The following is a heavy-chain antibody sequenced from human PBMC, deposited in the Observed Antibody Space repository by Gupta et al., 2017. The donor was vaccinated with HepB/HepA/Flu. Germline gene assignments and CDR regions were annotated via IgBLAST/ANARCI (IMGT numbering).Heavy chain of an antibody. J-gene: IGHJ4*02. CDR1: GYTFTNYY. CDR3: AKIEGLIGTT. Sequence: QVHLVQSGAEVKKPGASMKVSCKASGYTFTNYYVHWIRQVPGQGPEWMGRINPNNGDTVYAHNFQGRVTMTTDTSITTAYLDLSRLRIDDTAIYYCAKIEGLIGTTWGQGALGTISS. D-gene: IGHD1-14*01. V-gene: IGHV1-2*06. CDR2: INPNNGDT.